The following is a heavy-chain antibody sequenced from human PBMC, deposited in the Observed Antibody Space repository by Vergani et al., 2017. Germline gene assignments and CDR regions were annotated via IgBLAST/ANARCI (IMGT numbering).Heavy chain of an antibody. CDR2: IYWNDDQ. CDR1: GFSLNTRGVS. J-gene: IGHJ6*03. CDR3: VYRKNECRNTGCFDPFYYDNYMDV. D-gene: IGHD2-2*01. V-gene: IGHV2-5*04. Sequence: QITLKESGPTLVKPTQTLTLTCTFSGFSLNTRGVSVAWIRQPPGKALDWLALIYWNDDQHYSPSLNNRVTITKDTCKNQVILTMTNMDYVDTGTYYCVYRKNECRNTGCFDPFYYDNYMDVWGKGTTVTVSS.